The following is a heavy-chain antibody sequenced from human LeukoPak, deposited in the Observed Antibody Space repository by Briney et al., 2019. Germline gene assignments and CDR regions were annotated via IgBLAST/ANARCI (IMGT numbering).Heavy chain of an antibody. CDR2: IYYSGST. J-gene: IGHJ6*03. Sequence: KPSETLSLTXTVSGGSISSYYWSWIRQPPGKGLEWIGYIYYSGSTNYNPSLKSRVTISVDTSKNQFSLKLSSVTAADTAVYYCATALGTTGIRPRYYYYYMDVWGKGTTVTVSS. V-gene: IGHV4-59*01. D-gene: IGHD1-1*01. CDR1: GGSISSYY. CDR3: ATALGTTGIRPRYYYYYMDV.